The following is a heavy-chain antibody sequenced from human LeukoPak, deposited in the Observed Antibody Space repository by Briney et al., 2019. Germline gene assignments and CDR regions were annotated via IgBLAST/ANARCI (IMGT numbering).Heavy chain of an antibody. Sequence: PSETLSLTCAVYGGSFSGYYWSWIRQPPGKGLEWIGEINHSGSTNYNPSLKGRVTISVDTSKNQFSLKLSSVTAADTAVYYCARGYDYSNYEYYYYGMDVWGQGTTVTVSS. CDR3: ARGYDYSNYEYYYYGMDV. D-gene: IGHD4-11*01. V-gene: IGHV4-34*01. CDR1: GGSFSGYY. J-gene: IGHJ6*02. CDR2: INHSGST.